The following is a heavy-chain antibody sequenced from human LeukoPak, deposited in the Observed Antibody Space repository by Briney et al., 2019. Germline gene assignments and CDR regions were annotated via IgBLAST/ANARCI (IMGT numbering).Heavy chain of an antibody. CDR3: ARVPSNDILTGFDY. V-gene: IGHV1-2*02. D-gene: IGHD3-9*01. Sequence: ASVKVSCKASGYTFTGYYMHWVRQAPGQGLEWMGWINPNSGSTNYAQKFQGRVTMTRDTSISTAYMELSRLRSDDTAVYYCARVPSNDILTGFDYWGQGTLVTVSS. CDR2: INPNSGST. CDR1: GYTFTGYY. J-gene: IGHJ4*02.